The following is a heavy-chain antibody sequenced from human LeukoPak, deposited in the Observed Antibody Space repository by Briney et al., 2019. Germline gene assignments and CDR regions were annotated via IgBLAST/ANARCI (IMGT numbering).Heavy chain of an antibody. CDR1: GYTFTGYY. CDR3: ARVDYYDSSGYLHPFDY. J-gene: IGHJ4*02. V-gene: IGHV1-2*02. CDR2: INPNSGGT. Sequence: ASVKVSCKASGYTFTGYYIHWVRQAPGQGLEWMGWINPNSGGTNYAQKFQGRVTMTRDTSISTAYMELSRLRSDDTAVYYCARVDYYDSSGYLHPFDYWGQGTLVTVSS. D-gene: IGHD3-22*01.